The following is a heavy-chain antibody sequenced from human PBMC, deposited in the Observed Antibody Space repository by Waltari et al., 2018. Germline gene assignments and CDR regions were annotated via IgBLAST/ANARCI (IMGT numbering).Heavy chain of an antibody. V-gene: IGHV3-23*03. J-gene: IGHJ4*02. CDR1: GFTFSSYA. CDR2: IYSGGST. CDR3: AIAAAPFDY. D-gene: IGHD6-13*01. Sequence: EVQLLESGGGLVQPGGSLRLSCAASGFTFSSYAMSWVRQAPGKVLEWVSVIYSGGSTYYADSVKGRFTISRDNSKNTLYLQMNSLRAEDTAVYYCAIAAAPFDYWGQGTLVTVSS.